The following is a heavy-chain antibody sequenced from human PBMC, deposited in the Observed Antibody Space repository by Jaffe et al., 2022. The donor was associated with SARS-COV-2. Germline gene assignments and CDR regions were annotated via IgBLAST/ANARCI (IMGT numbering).Heavy chain of an antibody. D-gene: IGHD5-12*01. CDR1: GFTFSHPW. CDR3: TKVLSGYDFHPADY. J-gene: IGHJ4*02. V-gene: IGHV3-15*01. CDR2: IKSKSDGATT. Sequence: EVQLVESGGGLVKPGGSLRLSCAASGFTFSHPWMSWVRQAPGKGLEWVGRIKSKSDGATTDYAEAVKGRFTISRDDSKNTLYLQMNSLKTEDTAVYYCTKVLSGYDFHPADYWGQGTLVTVSS.